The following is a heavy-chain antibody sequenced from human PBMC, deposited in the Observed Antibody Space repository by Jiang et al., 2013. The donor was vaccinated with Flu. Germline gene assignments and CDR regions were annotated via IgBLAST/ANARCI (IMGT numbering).Heavy chain of an antibody. CDR2: ISAYNGNT. D-gene: IGHD3-10*01. CDR3: ARGRTYGSGTMTWGMDV. J-gene: IGHJ6*02. V-gene: IGHV1-18*01. CDR1: GYTFTSYG. Sequence: SVKVSCKASGYTFTSYGISWVRQAPGQGLEWMGWISAYNGNTNYAQKLQDRVTITRDTSASTVYMDLSSLRSEDTAEYFCARGRTYGSGTMTWGMDVWGQGTTVTVSS.